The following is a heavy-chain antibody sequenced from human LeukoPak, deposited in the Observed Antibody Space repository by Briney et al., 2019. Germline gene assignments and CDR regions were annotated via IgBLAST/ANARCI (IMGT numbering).Heavy chain of an antibody. J-gene: IGHJ4*02. D-gene: IGHD3-22*01. CDR2: ISSSGSTI. CDR3: ARDAHYYDSRPPDY. V-gene: IGHV3-11*01. CDR1: GFTFSDYY. Sequence: GGSLRLSCAASGFTFSDYYMSWIRQAPGKGLEWVSYISSSGSTIYYADSVKGRFTISRDNAKNSLYLQMNSLRAEDTAVYYCARDAHYYDSRPPDYWGQGTLVTVSS.